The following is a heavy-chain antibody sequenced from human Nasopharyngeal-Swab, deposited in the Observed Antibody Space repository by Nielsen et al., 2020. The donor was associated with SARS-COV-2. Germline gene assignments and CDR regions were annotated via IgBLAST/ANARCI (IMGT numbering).Heavy chain of an antibody. Sequence: GESLKISCVASEFRFSMYGMHWVRQIPGKGLEWVSYISSWGNEIHYADSVRGRFTISRDDAQNSVFLQIDSLRVEDTGVYYCARFYYDNSVFYQERFYNGFDVWGQGTTVTVS. J-gene: IGHJ6*02. V-gene: IGHV3-48*03. D-gene: IGHD3-22*01. CDR1: EFRFSMYG. CDR3: ARFYYDNSVFYQERFYNGFDV. CDR2: ISSWGNEI.